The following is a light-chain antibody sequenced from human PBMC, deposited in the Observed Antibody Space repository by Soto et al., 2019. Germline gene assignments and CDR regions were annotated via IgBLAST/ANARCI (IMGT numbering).Light chain of an antibody. J-gene: IGKJ5*01. CDR2: GAS. CDR3: QQRSQWPLMT. CDR1: QSVTNSF. Sequence: EIVLAQSPGTLSLSPGERATLSCRASQSVTNSFLAWYQQKPGQAPRLLIYGASRRATGIPDRFTGSGSGTDFSLTISSLEPEDVAVYYCQQRSQWPLMTFGQGTRLEIK. V-gene: IGKV3D-20*02.